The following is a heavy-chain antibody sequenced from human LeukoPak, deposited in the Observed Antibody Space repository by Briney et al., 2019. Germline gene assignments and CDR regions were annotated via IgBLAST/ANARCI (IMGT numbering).Heavy chain of an antibody. CDR2: ISSSSSYI. CDR1: GFIFSYYG. V-gene: IGHV3-21*01. Sequence: GSLRLSCEVSGFIFSYYGMNWVRQAPGKGLEWVSSISSSSSYIYYADSVKGRFTISRDNAKNSLYLQMNSLRAEDTAVYYCARDRGQQLVRRFDYWGQGTLVTVSS. J-gene: IGHJ4*02. CDR3: ARDRGQQLVRRFDY. D-gene: IGHD6-13*01.